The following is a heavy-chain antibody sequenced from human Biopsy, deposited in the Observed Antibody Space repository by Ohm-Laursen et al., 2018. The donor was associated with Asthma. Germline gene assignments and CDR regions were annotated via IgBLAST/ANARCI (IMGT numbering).Heavy chain of an antibody. Sequence: SLRLSCAASGFTFSDYDMHWVRQAPGKGLEWVAVISYNGTDKDYADSVKGRFTFSRDNSQNTLSLEMNSLRVEDTAVYYCARDLRSDNWNPWGMDVWGLGTTVTV. CDR3: ARDLRSDNWNPWGMDV. CDR2: ISYNGTDK. J-gene: IGHJ6*02. CDR1: GFTFSDYD. D-gene: IGHD1-20*01. V-gene: IGHV3-30-3*01.